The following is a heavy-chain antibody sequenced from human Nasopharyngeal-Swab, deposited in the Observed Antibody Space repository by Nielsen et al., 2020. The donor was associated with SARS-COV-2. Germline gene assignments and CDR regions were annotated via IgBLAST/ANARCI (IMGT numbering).Heavy chain of an antibody. CDR3: ARAPHYDSWISYGTYNYYYYMDV. CDR1: GFTFSSYA. D-gene: IGHD3-3*01. V-gene: IGHV3-23*01. Sequence: GGSLRLSCAASGFTFSSYAMSWVRQAPGKGLEWVSAISGSGGSTYYADSVKGRFTISRDNSKNTLYLQMNSLRAEDTAVYYCARAPHYDSWISYGTYNYYYYMDVWGKGTTVTVS. CDR2: ISGSGGST. J-gene: IGHJ6*03.